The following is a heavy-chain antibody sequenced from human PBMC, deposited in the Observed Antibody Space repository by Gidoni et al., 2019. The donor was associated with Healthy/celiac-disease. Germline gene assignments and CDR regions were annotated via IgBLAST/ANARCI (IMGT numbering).Heavy chain of an antibody. Sequence: EVQLVESGGGLVQPGRSLRLSCTASGFTFGDYAMSWFRQALGKGLEWVGFIRSKAYGGTTEYAASVKGRFTISRDDSKSIAYLQMNSLKTEDTAVYYCTRGSVAGSGSYYGLSNWFDPWGQGTLVTVSS. D-gene: IGHD1-26*01. CDR1: GFTFGDYA. CDR2: IRSKAYGGTT. J-gene: IGHJ5*02. V-gene: IGHV3-49*03. CDR3: TRGSVAGSGSYYGLSNWFDP.